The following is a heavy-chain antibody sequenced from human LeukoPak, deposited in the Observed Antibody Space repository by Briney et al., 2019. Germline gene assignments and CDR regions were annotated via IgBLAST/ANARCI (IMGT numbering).Heavy chain of an antibody. CDR3: ARDGRYFDWLSPYYFDY. Sequence: PGGSLRVSCAASGFTFDDYAMLWVRQAPGKGLEWVSLISGDGVTTYYADSVKGRFTISRDNSKNSLYLQMNSLRTEDTALYYCARDGRYFDWLSPYYFDYWGQGTLVTVSS. D-gene: IGHD3-9*01. J-gene: IGHJ4*02. CDR2: ISGDGVTT. V-gene: IGHV3-43*02. CDR1: GFTFDDYA.